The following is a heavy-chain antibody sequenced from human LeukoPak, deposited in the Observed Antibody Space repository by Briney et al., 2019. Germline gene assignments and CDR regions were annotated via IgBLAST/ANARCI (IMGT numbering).Heavy chain of an antibody. J-gene: IGHJ3*02. V-gene: IGHV3-30-3*01. Sequence: GGSLRLSCAASGFTFSSYAMHWVRQAPGKGLEWVAVISYDGSNKYYADSVKGRFTISGDNSKNMLCLQMNSLRAEDTAVYYCARDHDYGDYRAAFDIWGQGTMVTVSS. CDR2: ISYDGSNK. CDR1: GFTFSSYA. D-gene: IGHD4-17*01. CDR3: ARDHDYGDYRAAFDI.